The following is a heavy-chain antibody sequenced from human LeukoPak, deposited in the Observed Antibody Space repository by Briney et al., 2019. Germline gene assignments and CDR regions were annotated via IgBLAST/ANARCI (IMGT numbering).Heavy chain of an antibody. CDR3: ASDPGYGMDV. J-gene: IGHJ6*02. CDR1: GLTFSSHW. Sequence: GGSLRLSCVASGLTFSSHWMSWVRQAPGKGLEWVANINQNGSKKYHVDSVKGRFTISRDNAKNSLYLQMNSLRAEDTAVYYCASDPGYGMDVWGQGTTVTVSS. CDR2: INQNGSKK. V-gene: IGHV3-7*01.